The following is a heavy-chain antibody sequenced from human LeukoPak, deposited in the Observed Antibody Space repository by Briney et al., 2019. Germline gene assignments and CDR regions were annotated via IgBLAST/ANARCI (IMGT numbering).Heavy chain of an antibody. CDR2: INPNSGGT. D-gene: IGHD3-10*01. Sequence: GASVKVSCKASGYTFTGYCMHWVRQAPGQGLEWMGRINPNSGGTNYAQKFQGRVTMTRDTSISTAYMELRSLRSDDTAVYYCARRGITMVRGVIITLDNWFDPWGQGTLITVSS. CDR1: GYTFTGYC. J-gene: IGHJ5*02. CDR3: ARRGITMVRGVIITLDNWFDP. V-gene: IGHV1-2*06.